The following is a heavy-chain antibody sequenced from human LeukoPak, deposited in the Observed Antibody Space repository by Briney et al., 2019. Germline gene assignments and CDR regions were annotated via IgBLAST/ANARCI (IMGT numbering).Heavy chain of an antibody. J-gene: IGHJ4*02. D-gene: IGHD2-2*01. CDR2: ISGSGGST. V-gene: IGHV3-23*01. CDR3: AKVIVVVPAAMGDDY. CDR1: GFTFSSYA. Sequence: GGSLRLSCAASGFTFSSYAMSWVRQAPGKGLEWVSAISGSGGSTYYADSVKGRFTISRDNSKNTLYLQTNSLRAEDTAVYYCAKVIVVVPAAMGDDYWGQGTLVTVSS.